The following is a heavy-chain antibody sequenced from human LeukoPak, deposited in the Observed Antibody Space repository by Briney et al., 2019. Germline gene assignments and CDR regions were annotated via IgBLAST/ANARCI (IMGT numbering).Heavy chain of an antibody. D-gene: IGHD4-11*01. CDR1: GFTFSSYN. CDR2: ISSSGTYI. Sequence: GGSLRLSCAASGFTFSSYNMNWARQAPGKGLEWVSSISSSGTYIFYADSVKGRFTISRDNAKDSLFLQMNSLRAEDTAVYYCARDQATVSTRRSDFDYWGQGTLVTVSS. CDR3: ARDQATVSTRRSDFDY. J-gene: IGHJ4*02. V-gene: IGHV3-21*01.